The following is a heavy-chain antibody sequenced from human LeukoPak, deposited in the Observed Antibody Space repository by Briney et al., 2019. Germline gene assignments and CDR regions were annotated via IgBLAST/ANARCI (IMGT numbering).Heavy chain of an antibody. CDR1: GFTFSSYS. V-gene: IGHV3-21*01. J-gene: IGHJ6*03. Sequence: GGSLRLSCAASGFTFSSYSMNWVRQAPGKGLEWVSSISSSSYIYYADSVKGRFTISRLTAKNTQFLQMNSLRAEDTAVYDSARAVYYYYYMDVWGKGTTVTISS. CDR2: ISSSSYI. CDR3: ARAVYYYYYMDV.